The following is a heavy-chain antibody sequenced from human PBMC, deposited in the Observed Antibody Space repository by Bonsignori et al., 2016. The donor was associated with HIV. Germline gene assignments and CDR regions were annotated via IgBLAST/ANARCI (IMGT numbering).Heavy chain of an antibody. CDR2: IYHNGTT. V-gene: IGHV4-38-2*01. D-gene: IGHD3-10*01. CDR3: ARMDYGSGLNWVDT. Sequence: SETLSLTCGVSGYSISRGYHWGWIRQPPKKGLEWIGNIYHNGTTHHNPALKSRVTISVDTSKNQFSLKLSSVTAADTAVYYCARMDYGSGLNWVDTWGQGTLVTVSS. CDR1: GYSISRGYH. J-gene: IGHJ5*02.